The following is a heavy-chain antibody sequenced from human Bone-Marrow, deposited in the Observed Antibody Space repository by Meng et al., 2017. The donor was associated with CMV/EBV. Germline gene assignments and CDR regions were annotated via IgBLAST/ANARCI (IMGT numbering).Heavy chain of an antibody. V-gene: IGHV3-11*04. Sequence: GGSLRLSCAASGFIFSDHYMTWIRQAPGKGLQWVAYISSGGGNIYYADSVEGRFTISRDNAKKSLYLQMNNLRAEDTALYFCARQYDGFDPYYFDYWGHGTLVTGSS. D-gene: IGHD5-12*01. J-gene: IGHJ4*01. CDR1: GFIFSDHY. CDR2: ISSGGGNI. CDR3: ARQYDGFDPYYFDY.